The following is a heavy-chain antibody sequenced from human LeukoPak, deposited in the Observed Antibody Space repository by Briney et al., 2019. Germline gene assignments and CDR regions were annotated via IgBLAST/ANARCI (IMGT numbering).Heavy chain of an antibody. Sequence: SAKVSCKASGGTFSSYALSWMRQAPGQGLEWMGRVIPMFDVTDYAQKFQGRVTITADTSTGTAYMELSSLTSDDTAMYYCARDPALEGTEDYRDFGGVESVDAFDVWGQGTMVTVFS. D-gene: IGHD4-23*01. CDR2: VIPMFDVT. CDR3: ARDPALEGTEDYRDFGGVESVDAFDV. CDR1: GGTFSSYA. J-gene: IGHJ3*01. V-gene: IGHV1-69*10.